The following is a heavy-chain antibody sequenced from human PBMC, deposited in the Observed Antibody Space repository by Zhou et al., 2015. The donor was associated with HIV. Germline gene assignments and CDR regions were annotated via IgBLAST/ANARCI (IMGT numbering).Heavy chain of an antibody. V-gene: IGHV1-69*01. D-gene: IGHD6-13*01. CDR1: GGTFSNYA. CDR3: ARAPYSSRQTPGLNWFDP. Sequence: QVQLVQSGAEVKKPGSSVKVSCKASGGTFSNYAISWVRQAPGQGLEWMGGIIPIFGTANYAQKFQGRVTITADESTSTAYMELSSLRSEDTAVYYCARAPYSSRQTPGLNWFDPWGQGTLVTVSS. CDR2: IIPIFGTA. J-gene: IGHJ5*02.